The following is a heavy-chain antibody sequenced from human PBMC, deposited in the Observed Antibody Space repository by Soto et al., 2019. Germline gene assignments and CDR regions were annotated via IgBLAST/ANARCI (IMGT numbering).Heavy chain of an antibody. Sequence: PGESLKISCKGSGYSFTTYWIGWVRQMPGKGLEWMGIIYPGDSDTRYSPSFQGQVTISADKSISTAYLQWSSLKASDSAKYYCARTSGGYLYSFVYWCQGTLVTVSS. J-gene: IGHJ4*02. CDR1: GYSFTTYW. CDR3: ARTSGGYLYSFVY. CDR2: IYPGDSDT. D-gene: IGHD1-26*01. V-gene: IGHV5-51*01.